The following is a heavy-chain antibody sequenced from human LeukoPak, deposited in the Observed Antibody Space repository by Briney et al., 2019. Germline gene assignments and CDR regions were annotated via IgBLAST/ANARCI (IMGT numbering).Heavy chain of an antibody. V-gene: IGHV4-38-2*02. CDR1: GYSISSGYY. CDR2: VYSSGSL. CDR3: ARDRRQRDYFDF. Sequence: PSETLSLTCTVSGYSISSGYYWAWIRQPPGRQLEWIGSVYSSGSLYYNPSLKSRVTITVDTSNNQLSLKLNSVTAADTAVYYCARDRRQRDYFDFWGQGARVTVSS. D-gene: IGHD1-1*01. J-gene: IGHJ4*02.